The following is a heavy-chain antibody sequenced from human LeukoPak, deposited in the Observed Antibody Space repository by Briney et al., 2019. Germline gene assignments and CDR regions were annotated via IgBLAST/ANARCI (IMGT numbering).Heavy chain of an antibody. CDR1: GGTFSSYA. CDR3: ARDLAHCSGGSCCTPGGF. J-gene: IGHJ4*02. CDR2: IIPIFGTA. D-gene: IGHD2-15*01. V-gene: IGHV1-69*01. Sequence: GSSVKVSCKASGGTFSSYAISWVRQAPGQGLEWMGGIIPIFGTANYAQKFQGRVTITANESTSTAYMELSSLRSEDTAVYYCARDLAHCSGGSCCTPGGFWGQGTLVTVSS.